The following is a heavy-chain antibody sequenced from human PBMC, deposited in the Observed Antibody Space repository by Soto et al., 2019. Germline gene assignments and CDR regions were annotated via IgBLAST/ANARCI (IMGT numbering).Heavy chain of an antibody. V-gene: IGHV3-23*01. CDR3: AGDRELHGYSTKGYYYYGMDV. CDR1: GFTFSSYA. CDR2: ISGSGGST. J-gene: IGHJ6*02. Sequence: GSLRLSCAASGFTFSSYAMSWVRQAPGKGLEWVSAISGSGGSTYYADSVKGRFTISRDNSKNTLYLQMNSLRAEDTAVYYCAGDRELHGYSTKGYYYYGMDVWGQGTTVTVSS. D-gene: IGHD1-7*01.